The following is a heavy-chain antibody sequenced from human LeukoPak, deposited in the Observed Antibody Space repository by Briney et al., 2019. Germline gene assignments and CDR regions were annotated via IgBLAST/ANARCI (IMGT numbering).Heavy chain of an antibody. Sequence: SQTLSLTCTVSGASISSGDFYWRWLRQPPGKALEWIGYVYYSGTTYYNPSLKSRVTISVDTSKNQFSLKLTSVAAADTAVYYCATSLRGLLRYFDNWGQGSLVTVSS. CDR1: GASISSGDFY. J-gene: IGHJ4*02. CDR2: VYYSGTT. D-gene: IGHD3-9*01. V-gene: IGHV4-30-4*01. CDR3: ATSLRGLLRYFDN.